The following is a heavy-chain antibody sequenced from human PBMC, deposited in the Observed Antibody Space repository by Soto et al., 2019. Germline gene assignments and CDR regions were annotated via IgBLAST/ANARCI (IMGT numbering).Heavy chain of an antibody. D-gene: IGHD3-22*01. CDR3: ARDSLHYYDSEGFGLDV. Sequence: EVQLVESGGGLVQPGGSLRLSCAASGFTFSSYSMNWVRQAPGKGLEWVSYISSSSSTIYYADSVKGRFTISRDNAKNSLYLQMNSLRDEDTAVYYCARDSLHYYDSEGFGLDVWGQGTTVTVSS. CDR2: ISSSSSTI. CDR1: GFTFSSYS. J-gene: IGHJ6*02. V-gene: IGHV3-48*02.